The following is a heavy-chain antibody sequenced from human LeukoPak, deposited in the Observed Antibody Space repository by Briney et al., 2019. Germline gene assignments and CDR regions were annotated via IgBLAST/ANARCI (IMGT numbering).Heavy chain of an antibody. V-gene: IGHV4-59*01. J-gene: IGHJ5*02. Sequence: SETLSLTCAVSGGSISSYYWSWIRQPPGKGLEWIGYIYYSGSTNYNPSLKSRVTISVDTSKNQFSLKLSSVTAADTAVYYCARGQNWFDPWGQGTLVTVSS. CDR3: ARGQNWFDP. CDR1: GGSISSYY. CDR2: IYYSGST.